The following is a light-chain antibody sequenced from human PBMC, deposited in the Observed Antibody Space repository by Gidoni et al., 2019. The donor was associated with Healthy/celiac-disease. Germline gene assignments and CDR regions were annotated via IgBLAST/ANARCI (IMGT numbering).Light chain of an antibody. J-gene: IGLJ2*01. CDR1: SSNIGSNY. CDR3: AAWDDSLSGVV. V-gene: IGLV1-47*01. Sequence: QSVLTKPPSASGTPGQRVTISCSGSSSNIGSNYVYWYQQLPGTAPKLLIYRNNQRPSGVPDRLSGSKSGTSASLAISGLRSEDEADYYCAAWDDSLSGVVFGGGTKLTVL. CDR2: RNN.